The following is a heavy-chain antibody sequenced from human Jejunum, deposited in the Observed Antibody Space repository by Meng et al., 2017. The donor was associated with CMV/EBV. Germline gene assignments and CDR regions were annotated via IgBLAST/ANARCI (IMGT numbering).Heavy chain of an antibody. V-gene: IGHV1-2*02. CDR1: GYTLTDNY. D-gene: IGHD3-10*01. CDR3: ARVRALTYLDAFDI. J-gene: IGHJ3*02. Sequence: GYTLTDNYMNWRRQAPGQGLEWMGWINPYSGGTNFAQKFQGRVTMTRDTSISTAYMELSTLRSDDTAVYYCARVRALTYLDAFDIWGQGTMVTVSS. CDR2: INPYSGGT.